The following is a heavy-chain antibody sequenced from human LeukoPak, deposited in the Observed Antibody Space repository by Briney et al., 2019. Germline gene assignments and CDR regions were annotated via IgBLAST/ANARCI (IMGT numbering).Heavy chain of an antibody. D-gene: IGHD6-13*01. CDR3: ARRGIAAAGTNFDY. V-gene: IGHV4-39*01. Sequence: PSETLSLTCTVSGGSISSSSYYWGWIRQPPGKGLEWIGSIYYSGSTYYNPSLKSRVTISVDTSKNQFSLKLSSVTAADTAVYYCARRGIAAAGTNFDYWGQGTLVIVSS. CDR1: GGSISSSSYY. CDR2: IYYSGST. J-gene: IGHJ4*02.